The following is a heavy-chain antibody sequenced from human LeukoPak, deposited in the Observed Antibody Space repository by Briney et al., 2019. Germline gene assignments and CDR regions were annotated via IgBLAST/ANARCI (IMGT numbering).Heavy chain of an antibody. D-gene: IGHD6-19*01. V-gene: IGHV3-23*01. Sequence: GGSLRLSCAASGFIFINYAMSWVRQAPGEGPEWVSAVNGSGDITYYADSVKGRFTISRDNSKNTMYLEMNSLRAEDTAVYYCAKDLRAVAGRGPFDYWGQGTLVTVSS. CDR3: AKDLRAVAGRGPFDY. J-gene: IGHJ4*02. CDR1: GFIFINYA. CDR2: VNGSGDIT.